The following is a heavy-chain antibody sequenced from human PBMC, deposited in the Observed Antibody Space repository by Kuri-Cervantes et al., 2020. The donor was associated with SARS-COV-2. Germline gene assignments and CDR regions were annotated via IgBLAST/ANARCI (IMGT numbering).Heavy chain of an antibody. Sequence: GSLRLSCEPYYGSYRGYYWNWIPQPPGKGLEWIGEINHSGTTNYNPSLKRRATISVDTSKNQFSLKLSSVTAADTAVYYCARQGYDFWSWAALAGMDVWGQGTTVTVSS. CDR3: ARQGYDFWSWAALAGMDV. V-gene: IGHV4-34*01. CDR2: INHSGTT. D-gene: IGHD3-3*01. J-gene: IGHJ6*02. CDR1: YGSYRGYY.